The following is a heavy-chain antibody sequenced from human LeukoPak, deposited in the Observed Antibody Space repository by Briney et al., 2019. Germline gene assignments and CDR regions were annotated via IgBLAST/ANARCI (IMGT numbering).Heavy chain of an antibody. D-gene: IGHD3-22*01. Sequence: PGGSLRLSCAASGFTFSSYGMHWVRQAPGKGLEWVAVIWYDGSNKYYADSVKGRFTISRDNSKNTLYLQMNSLRAEDTAVYYCARDQGASSGYYYFPDHWGQGTLVTVSS. CDR1: GFTFSSYG. V-gene: IGHV3-33*01. CDR2: IWYDGSNK. CDR3: ARDQGASSGYYYFPDH. J-gene: IGHJ5*02.